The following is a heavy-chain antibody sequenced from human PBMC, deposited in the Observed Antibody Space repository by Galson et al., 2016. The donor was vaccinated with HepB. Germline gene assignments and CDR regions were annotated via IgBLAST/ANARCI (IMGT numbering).Heavy chain of an antibody. J-gene: IGHJ4*02. CDR2: IDWDDEK. CDR3: ARTSGELGASDY. CDR1: GFSLSSGAMC. D-gene: IGHD1-26*01. Sequence: PALVKPTQTVTLTCTFSGFSLSSGAMCVSWFRQPPGKALEWLARIDWDDEKFYSTSLKTWLTISKDTSKNQVVLTMTNMEPADTATYYCARTSGELGASDYWGQGTLVIVSS. V-gene: IGHV2-70*17.